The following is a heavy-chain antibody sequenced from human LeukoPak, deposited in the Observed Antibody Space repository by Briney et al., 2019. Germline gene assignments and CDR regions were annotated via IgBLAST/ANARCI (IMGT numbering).Heavy chain of an antibody. CDR3: AIPYSSSSRDY. V-gene: IGHV4-39*01. CDR1: GGSISSSSYY. CDR2: IYYSGST. D-gene: IGHD6-13*01. Sequence: SETLSLTCTVSGGSISSSSYYWGWIRQPPGKGLEWIGSIYYSGSTYYNPSLKSRVTISVDTSKNQFSLKLSSVTAADTAAYYCAIPYSSSSRDYWGQGTLVTVSS. J-gene: IGHJ4*02.